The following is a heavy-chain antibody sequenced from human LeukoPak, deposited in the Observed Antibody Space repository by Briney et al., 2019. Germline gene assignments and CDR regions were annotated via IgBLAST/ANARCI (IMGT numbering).Heavy chain of an antibody. CDR3: ARDRVVWYCSSTSCSDYYGMDV. CDR1: GGSISSYY. Sequence: SETLSLTCTVSGGSISSYYWSWIRQPAGKGLEWIGRIYTSGSTNYNPSLKSRVTMSVDTSKNQFSLKLSSVTAADTAVYYCARDRVVWYCSSTSCSDYYGMDVWGQGTTVTVSS. CDR2: IYTSGST. V-gene: IGHV4-4*07. D-gene: IGHD2-2*01. J-gene: IGHJ6*02.